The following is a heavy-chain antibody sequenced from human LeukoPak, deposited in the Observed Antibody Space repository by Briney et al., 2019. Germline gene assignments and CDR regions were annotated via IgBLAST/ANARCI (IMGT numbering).Heavy chain of an antibody. CDR2: INPNSGGT. Sequence: ASVKVSCKASGYTFTGYYMHWVRQAPGQGLEWMGWINPNSGGTNYAQKFQGWVTMTRDTSISTAYMELSRLRSDDTAVYYCARGRRAERITIFGVAIDYWGQGTLVTVSS. V-gene: IGHV1-2*04. CDR3: ARGRRAERITIFGVAIDY. J-gene: IGHJ4*02. CDR1: GYTFTGYY. D-gene: IGHD3-3*01.